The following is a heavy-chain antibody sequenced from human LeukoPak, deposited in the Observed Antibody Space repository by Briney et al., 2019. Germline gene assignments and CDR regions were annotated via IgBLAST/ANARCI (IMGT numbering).Heavy chain of an antibody. CDR3: ARHALGGVEYWYFDL. V-gene: IGHV4-59*08. CDR2: ILYSGST. J-gene: IGHJ2*01. D-gene: IGHD3-16*01. Sequence: SETLSLTCTVSGGSISSYYWSWIRQPPGKGLEWIGYILYSGSTNYNPPLKSRVTISLDTSKNQFSLKLSSVTAADTAVYYCARHALGGVEYWYFDLWGRGTRVTVSS. CDR1: GGSISSYY.